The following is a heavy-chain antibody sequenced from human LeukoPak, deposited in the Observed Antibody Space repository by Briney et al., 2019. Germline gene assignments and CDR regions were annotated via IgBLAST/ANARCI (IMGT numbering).Heavy chain of an antibody. D-gene: IGHD1-20*01. CDR2: IKQDGSEK. Sequence: GGSLRLACAASGFTFSSYWMSWVRQAPGKVLEWVANIKQDGSEKYYVDSVKGRFTISRDNAKNSLYLQMNSLRAEDTAVYYCARDLAFNWNDGGNWFDPWGQGTLVTVSS. CDR3: ARDLAFNWNDGGNWFDP. J-gene: IGHJ5*02. CDR1: GFTFSSYW. V-gene: IGHV3-7*01.